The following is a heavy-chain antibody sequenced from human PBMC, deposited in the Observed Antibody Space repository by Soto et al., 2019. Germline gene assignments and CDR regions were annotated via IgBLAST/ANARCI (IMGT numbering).Heavy chain of an antibody. CDR3: AQSVVAAHNWYFDL. CDR1: GYTFTYYA. J-gene: IGHJ2*01. CDR2: INGGNGKK. D-gene: IGHD2-15*01. Sequence: QVQLVQSGAEVKKPGASVKISCKTSGYTFTYYAIHWVRQAPGQGLEWMGWINGGNGKKKYSEKFQGRVTITRDTSAVTAHMELSSLRSEDTAIYYCAQSVVAAHNWYFDLWGRGTLVTVSS. V-gene: IGHV1-3*01.